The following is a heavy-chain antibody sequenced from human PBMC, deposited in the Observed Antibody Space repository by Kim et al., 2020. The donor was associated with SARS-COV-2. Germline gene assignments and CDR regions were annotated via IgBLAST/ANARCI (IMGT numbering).Heavy chain of an antibody. J-gene: IGHJ4*01. V-gene: IGHV3-72*01. CDR2: SRNKAKSYSI. D-gene: IGHD4-17*01. Sequence: GGSLRLSCAVSGFTFSDYYIDWVRQAPGKGLEWVGRSRNKAKSYSIAYAAFVRGRFTISRDDSENSLHLQMNSLEIEDTAVYFCARTPATVTTVAFDYWG. CDR1: GFTFSDYY. CDR3: ARTPATVTTVAFDY.